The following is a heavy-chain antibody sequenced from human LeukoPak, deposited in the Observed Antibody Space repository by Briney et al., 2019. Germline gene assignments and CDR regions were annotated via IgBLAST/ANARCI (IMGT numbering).Heavy chain of an antibody. Sequence: SETLSLTCAVYGGSLSDYYWSWSRQTPGEGLEWIGEINHSGSTSYNPALKSRVTISVDTSKNQFSLKLSSVTAADTSVYYCASIHQLRGTDVFDLWGQGTMVTVSS. CDR2: INHSGST. CDR1: GGSLSDYY. CDR3: ASIHQLRGTDVFDL. D-gene: IGHD1-1*01. V-gene: IGHV4-34*01. J-gene: IGHJ3*01.